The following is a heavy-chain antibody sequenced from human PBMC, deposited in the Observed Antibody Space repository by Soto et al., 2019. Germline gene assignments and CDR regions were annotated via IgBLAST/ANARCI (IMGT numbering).Heavy chain of an antibody. CDR3: ARVSGSYYYGMDV. CDR1: GGSMSSYW. V-gene: IGHV4-4*02. J-gene: IGHJ6*02. Sequence: SXTLSLTCTVSGGSMSSYWWSWFRQPPGKGLEWIGEIYHSGSTNYNTSLKSRVTISVDKSKNQFSLKVTSVTAADTAVYYCARVSGSYYYGMDVWGQGTTVTVSS. CDR2: IYHSGST.